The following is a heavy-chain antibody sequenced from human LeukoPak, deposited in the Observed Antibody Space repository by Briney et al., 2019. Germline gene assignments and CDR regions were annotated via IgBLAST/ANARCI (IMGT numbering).Heavy chain of an antibody. J-gene: IGHJ4*02. CDR3: ARGGYCSGGRCYGGDY. Sequence: GGSLRLSCAASGFTFSTYSMNWVRQAPGKGLERISHINREIGTIYYADSVKGRFTISRNNGKNSLYLQMNSLRAEDTAVYYCARGGYCSGGRCYGGDYWGQGTLVTVPS. D-gene: IGHD2-15*01. CDR1: GFTFSTYS. V-gene: IGHV3-48*01. CDR2: INREIGTI.